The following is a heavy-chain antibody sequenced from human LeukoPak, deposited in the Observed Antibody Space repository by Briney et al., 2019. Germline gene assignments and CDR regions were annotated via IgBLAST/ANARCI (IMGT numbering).Heavy chain of an antibody. CDR1: GYSFSSYS. V-gene: IGHV5-51*01. J-gene: IGHJ4*02. CDR3: ARHNCYDS. D-gene: IGHD3-16*01. CDR2: IHGGDFNV. Sequence: GESLKISCKASGYSFSSYSIAWVRQVPGKGLEWMGMIHGGDFNVIYSPPFQGQVTISVDKSINTAYLQWSSLKASDSALYYCARHNCYDSWCQGTLVTVSS.